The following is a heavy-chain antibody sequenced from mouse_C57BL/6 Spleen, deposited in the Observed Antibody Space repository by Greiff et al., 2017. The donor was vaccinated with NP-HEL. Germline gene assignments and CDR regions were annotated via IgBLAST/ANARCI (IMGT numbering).Heavy chain of an antibody. D-gene: IGHD3-2*02. CDR2: IWRGGST. J-gene: IGHJ4*01. CDR3: AKSHSSGSGYAMDY. V-gene: IGHV2-5*01. Sequence: VQLQQSGPGLVQPSQSLSITCTVSGFSLTSYGVHWVRQSPGKGLEWLGVIWRGGSTDYNAAFMSRLSITKDNSKSQVFFKMNSLQADDTAIYYSAKSHSSGSGYAMDYWGQGTSVTVSS. CDR1: GFSLTSYG.